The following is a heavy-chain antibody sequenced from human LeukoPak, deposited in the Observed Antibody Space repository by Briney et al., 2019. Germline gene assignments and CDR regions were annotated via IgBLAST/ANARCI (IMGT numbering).Heavy chain of an antibody. V-gene: IGHV3-53*01. Sequence: PGGSLRLSCAASGFTVSGNYMSWVRQAPGKGLEWVSAIYSGGSTYYADSERGRFTISRDHSKNTLYLQMNSLRAEDTAVYYCARSIYSGSYYFDYWGQGTLVTVSS. CDR3: ARSIYSGSYYFDY. D-gene: IGHD1-26*01. CDR1: GFTVSGNY. CDR2: IYSGGST. J-gene: IGHJ4*02.